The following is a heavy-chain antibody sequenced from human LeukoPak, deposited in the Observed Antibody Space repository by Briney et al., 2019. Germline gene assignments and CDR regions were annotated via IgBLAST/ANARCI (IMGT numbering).Heavy chain of an antibody. V-gene: IGHV4-59*08. Sequence: SETLSLTCTVSGRSIRSYYWRWIRPPPGKALEGRGYLYYSGSTNYNPSLQSRVTISADPYKNQFSLKLSSVTAADTDVYSCARHAQVPSYYYYYYMDVWGKGTTVTVSS. CDR3: ARHAQVPSYYYYYYMDV. CDR2: LYYSGST. CDR1: GRSIRSYY. D-gene: IGHD4/OR15-4a*01. J-gene: IGHJ6*03.